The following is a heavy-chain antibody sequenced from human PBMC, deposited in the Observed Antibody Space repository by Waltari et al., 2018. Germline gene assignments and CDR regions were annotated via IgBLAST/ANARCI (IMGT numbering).Heavy chain of an antibody. CDR2: ISAYNGNT. D-gene: IGHD7-27*01. CDR1: GYTFTSYG. Sequence: QVQLVQSGAEVKKPGASVKVSCKASGYTFTSYGISWVRQAPGQGLEWMGWISAYNGNTNYAQKLQGRVTMTTDTSTSTAYMEVTRLKSDDTATYFCARARAWGPKAFDVWGQGTRLTVSS. CDR3: ARARAWGPKAFDV. J-gene: IGHJ3*01. V-gene: IGHV1-18*01.